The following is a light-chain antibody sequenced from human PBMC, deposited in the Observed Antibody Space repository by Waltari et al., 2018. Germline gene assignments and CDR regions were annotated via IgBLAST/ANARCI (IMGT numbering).Light chain of an antibody. J-gene: IGKJ1*01. CDR2: WAS. CDR3: QQYYNIPWT. Sequence: DIVMTQSPDSLAVSLGERATINCKSSQSVLYSSNNKNYLAWSQQKPGQPPKLLIYWASTRESGVPDRFSGSGSGTDFTLTISSLQAEDVAVYYCQQYYNIPWTFGQGTKVEIK. V-gene: IGKV4-1*01. CDR1: QSVLYSSNNKNY.